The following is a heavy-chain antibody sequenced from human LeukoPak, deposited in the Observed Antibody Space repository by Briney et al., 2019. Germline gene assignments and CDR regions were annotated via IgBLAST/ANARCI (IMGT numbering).Heavy chain of an antibody. CDR3: ARSDPKLLWFGELPHWFDP. J-gene: IGHJ5*02. D-gene: IGHD3-10*01. CDR1: GYSFTSYW. CDR2: IYPGDSDT. Sequence: GESLKISCKGSGYSFTSYWIGWVLQMPGKGLEWMGIIYPGDSDTRYSPSFQGQVTISADKSISAAYLQWSSLKASDTAMYYCARSDPKLLWFGELPHWFDPWGQGTLVTVSS. V-gene: IGHV5-51*01.